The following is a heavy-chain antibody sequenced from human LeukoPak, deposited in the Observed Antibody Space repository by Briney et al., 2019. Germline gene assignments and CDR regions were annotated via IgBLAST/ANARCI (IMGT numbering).Heavy chain of an antibody. J-gene: IGHJ4*02. CDR3: AKVGFGELPQERIDY. CDR1: GFSFSTYW. Sequence: GGSLRLSCATSGFSFSTYWMHWVRQAPGKGLVWVSRINDDGTESSYADSVKGRFTISRDNAKNTLYLQMNSLRAEDTAVYYCAKVGFGELPQERIDYWGQGTLVTVSS. CDR2: INDDGTES. V-gene: IGHV3-74*03. D-gene: IGHD3-10*01.